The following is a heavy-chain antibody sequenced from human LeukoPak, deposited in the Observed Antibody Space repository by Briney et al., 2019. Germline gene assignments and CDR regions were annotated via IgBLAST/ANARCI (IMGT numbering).Heavy chain of an antibody. J-gene: IGHJ4*02. V-gene: IGHV3-23*01. CDR3: ARLVGVSPLDY. D-gene: IGHD3-16*01. CDR1: GFTFRSYA. CDR2: ISGSPDNT. Sequence: GGSLRLSCVVSGFTFRSYAMYWVRQAPGKGLEWVSEISGSPDNTYYADSVKGRFATSRDDSRNTFYLQMNSLRAEDTAVYYCARLVGVSPLDYWGQGTPVTVSS.